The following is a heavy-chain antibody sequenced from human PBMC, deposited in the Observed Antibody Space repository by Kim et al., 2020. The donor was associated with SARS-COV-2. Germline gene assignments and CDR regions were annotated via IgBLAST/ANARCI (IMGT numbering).Heavy chain of an antibody. Sequence: SETLSLTCTVSSGSITTGSYYWSWIRQHPGKGLEWIGYIYYSGSTYYNPSLKSRVIISIDTSKNQFSLKLSSVTAADAAVYYCARGWNCSGASCRWYYFDYWGQGTLVTVSS. D-gene: IGHD2-15*01. CDR2: IYYSGST. CDR3: ARGWNCSGASCRWYYFDY. CDR1: SGSITTGSYY. V-gene: IGHV4-31*03. J-gene: IGHJ4*02.